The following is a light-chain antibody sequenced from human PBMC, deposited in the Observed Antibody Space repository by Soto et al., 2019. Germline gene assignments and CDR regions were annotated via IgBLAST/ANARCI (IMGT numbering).Light chain of an antibody. J-gene: IGKJ4*01. CDR1: QSVSSN. CDR3: QQHKNWPLT. CDR2: GAS. V-gene: IGKV3-15*01. Sequence: EIVMTQSPATLSASPGERATLSGRASQSVSSNLAWYQQKPGHAPRLLIYGASTRATGIPARFSGSGSGTEFTLTISSLQSEDFAVYYCQQHKNWPLTFGGGTEVEIK.